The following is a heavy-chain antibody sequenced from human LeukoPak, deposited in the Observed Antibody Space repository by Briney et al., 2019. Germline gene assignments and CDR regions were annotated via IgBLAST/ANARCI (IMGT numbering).Heavy chain of an antibody. CDR3: ARDLRGSYYVGAFDI. Sequence: PSETLSLTCTVSGGSISSGGYYWSWIRQHPGKGLEWIGYIYYSGSTYYNPSLKSRVTISVDTSKNQFSLKLSSVTAADTAVYYCARDLRGSYYVGAFDIWGQGTMVTVSS. CDR1: GGSISSGGYY. D-gene: IGHD1-26*01. CDR2: IYYSGST. J-gene: IGHJ3*02. V-gene: IGHV4-31*03.